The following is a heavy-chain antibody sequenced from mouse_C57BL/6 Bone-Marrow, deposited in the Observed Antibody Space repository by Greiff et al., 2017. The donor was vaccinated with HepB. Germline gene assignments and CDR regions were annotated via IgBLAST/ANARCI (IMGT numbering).Heavy chain of an antibody. V-gene: IGHV14-4*01. CDR1: GFNIKDDY. Sequence: VQLQQSGAELVRPGASVKLSCTASGFNIKDDYMHWVKQRPDQGLEWIGWIDPENGDTEYASKFQGKATITADTSANTAYLQLSSLTSEDTAVYYCTTNGPDYWGQGTTLTVSS. CDR3: TTNGPDY. D-gene: IGHD1-1*01. CDR2: IDPENGDT. J-gene: IGHJ2*01.